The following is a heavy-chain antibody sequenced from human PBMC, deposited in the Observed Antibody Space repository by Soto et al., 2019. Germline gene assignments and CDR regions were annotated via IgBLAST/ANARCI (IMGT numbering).Heavy chain of an antibody. D-gene: IGHD3-22*01. Sequence: SVGSLRLSCAASGFTFSSYAMSWVRQAPGKGLEWVSAISGSGGSTYYADSVKGRFTISRDNSKNTLYLQMNSLRAEDTAVYYCAKGPTMIVVVISHYWGQGTLVTVSS. CDR3: AKGPTMIVVVISHY. V-gene: IGHV3-23*01. CDR1: GFTFSSYA. CDR2: ISGSGGST. J-gene: IGHJ4*02.